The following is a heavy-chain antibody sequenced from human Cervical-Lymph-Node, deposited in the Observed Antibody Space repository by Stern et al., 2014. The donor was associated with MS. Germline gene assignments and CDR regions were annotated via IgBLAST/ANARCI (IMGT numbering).Heavy chain of an antibody. J-gene: IGHJ6*02. CDR3: ATDRDDFRSGYSAPTKGYGLDV. CDR1: GYTLTELS. CDR2: FDPEDGET. D-gene: IGHD3-3*01. Sequence: QVQLVQSGVEVKKPGASVKVSCKVSGYTLTELSMHWVRQAPGKGLEWMGGFDPEDGETIYAQKFQGRVTMTEDTSTDTAYMELSSLRSEDTAVYYCATDRDDFRSGYSAPTKGYGLDVWGQGTTVTVTS. V-gene: IGHV1-24*01.